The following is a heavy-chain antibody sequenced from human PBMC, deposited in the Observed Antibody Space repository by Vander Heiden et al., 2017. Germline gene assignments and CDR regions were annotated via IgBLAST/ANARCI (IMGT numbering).Heavy chain of an antibody. V-gene: IGHV3-11*01. CDR1: GFTFSGYY. D-gene: IGHD1-26*01. Sequence: QVQLVESGGGLVKPGGSVRLSCAASGFTFSGYYMSGFRQAPGKGLEWVSYIISSGSTIYYADSVKGRFTISRDNAKNSLYLQMNSLRAEDTAVYYCARVVGATTPDWYFDLWGRGTLVTVSS. CDR3: ARVVGATTPDWYFDL. J-gene: IGHJ2*01. CDR2: IISSGSTI.